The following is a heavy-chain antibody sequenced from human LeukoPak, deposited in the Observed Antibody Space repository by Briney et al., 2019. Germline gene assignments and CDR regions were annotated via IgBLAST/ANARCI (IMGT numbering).Heavy chain of an antibody. CDR1: GYSFTSYW. Sequence: GESLNISCTGSGYSFTSYWIGWVRHMPGKGLEWMGIIYPGDSDTRYSTSFRGQVTISAAKSITTAYLQWSSLKASDTAMYYCARQASPSDAFDIWGQGTMVTVSS. CDR3: ARQASPSDAFDI. CDR2: IYPGDSDT. D-gene: IGHD2-21*01. V-gene: IGHV5-51*01. J-gene: IGHJ3*02.